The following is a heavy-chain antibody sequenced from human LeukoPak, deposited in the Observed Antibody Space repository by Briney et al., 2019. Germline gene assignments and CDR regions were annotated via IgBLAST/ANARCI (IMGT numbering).Heavy chain of an antibody. CDR2: VFFTGNT. J-gene: IGHJ4*02. V-gene: IGHV4-59*08. CDR1: GTSISDYY. D-gene: IGHD3-16*01. CDR3: ARHPFAYPFDH. Sequence: SETLSLTCAVSGTSISDYYWSWIRQPPGKGLEWIGYVFFTGNTNYNPSLKSRVTISMDTSKNQFSLTVTSVTAADTALCYCARHPFAYPFDHWGQGTLVAVSS.